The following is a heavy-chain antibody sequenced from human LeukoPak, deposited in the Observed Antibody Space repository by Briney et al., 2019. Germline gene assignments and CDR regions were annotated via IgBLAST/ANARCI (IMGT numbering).Heavy chain of an antibody. J-gene: IGHJ4*02. Sequence: PSEILSLTCTVSGGSISSYHWSWIRQPPGKGLEWIGYMYYSGSTNYNPSLKSRVTISVDTSKNQFSLKLSSVTAADTAVYYCARVARTGIAAAGNPPFDYWGQGTLVTVSS. CDR1: GGSISSYH. CDR2: MYYSGST. CDR3: ARVARTGIAAAGNPPFDY. D-gene: IGHD6-13*01. V-gene: IGHV4-59*01.